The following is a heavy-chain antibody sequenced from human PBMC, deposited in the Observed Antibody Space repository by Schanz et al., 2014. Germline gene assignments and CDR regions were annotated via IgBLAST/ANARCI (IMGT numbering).Heavy chain of an antibody. V-gene: IGHV3-11*01. D-gene: IGHD6-19*01. J-gene: IGHJ4*02. Sequence: QVQLVDSGGGLVKPGGSLRLSCTASGFPFSDYFMAWIRQPPGRGLEWVSYISGSSRTIYYADSMKGRFTVSRDNAKSSLYLQMNSLRVEDTAVYYCAASSGWHPSTDYWGQGTLVTVSS. CDR3: AASSGWHPSTDY. CDR2: ISGSSRTI. CDR1: GFPFSDYF.